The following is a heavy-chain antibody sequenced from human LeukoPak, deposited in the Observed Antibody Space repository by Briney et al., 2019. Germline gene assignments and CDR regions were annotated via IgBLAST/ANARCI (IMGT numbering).Heavy chain of an antibody. CDR3: AKGYDSSGFYLDS. CDR1: GFTFSGYG. CDR2: MRNDGSTE. D-gene: IGHD3-22*01. Sequence: GGSLRLSCTTSGFTFSGYGMHWARLSPGKGLEWVAYMRNDGSTEYYAESVKGRFTISRDNSKNTLYLAMNSLRREDTAVYYCAKGYDSSGFYLDSWGQGTLVTVSS. J-gene: IGHJ4*02. V-gene: IGHV3-30*02.